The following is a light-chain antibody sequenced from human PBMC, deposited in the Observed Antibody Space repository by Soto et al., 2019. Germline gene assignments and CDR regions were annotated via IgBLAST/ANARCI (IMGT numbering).Light chain of an antibody. V-gene: IGLV1-51*01. CDR3: GPWDSSLSAVV. J-gene: IGLJ2*01. Sequence: QSVLTQPPSVSAAPGQMVTISCSGSSSNIGNNYVSWYQQLPGTAPKLLIYDNHKRPSGIPDRFSGSKSGTSATLGITGLQTGAEADYYCGPWDSSLSAVVFGGGTKLTVL. CDR1: SSNIGNNY. CDR2: DNH.